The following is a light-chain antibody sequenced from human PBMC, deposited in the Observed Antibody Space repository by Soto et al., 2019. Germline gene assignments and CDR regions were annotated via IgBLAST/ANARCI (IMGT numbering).Light chain of an antibody. CDR3: QQSDSYPYT. V-gene: IGKV1-39*01. J-gene: IGKJ2*01. Sequence: DIQMTQSPSSLSVSVGDRVTITCRASQSITNYLNWYQQKPGKAPKLLVYAACSLQSGVPSRFSGNGSGTEFTLTISSLQPEDFATYYCQQSDSYPYTFGQGTKLEIK. CDR1: QSITNY. CDR2: AAC.